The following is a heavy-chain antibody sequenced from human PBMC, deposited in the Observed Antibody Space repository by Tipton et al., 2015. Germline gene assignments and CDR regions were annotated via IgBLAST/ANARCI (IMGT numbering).Heavy chain of an antibody. J-gene: IGHJ3*01. CDR1: GYTFTNSW. V-gene: IGHV5-51*01. CDR2: IYPDDSDT. Sequence: QLVQSGAEVKKPGESLKISCKASGYTFTNSWIGWVRQVPGKGLDYLGLIYPDDSDTTYSPSFQGHVTISADKSISTAYLHWSSLKASDTAIYFCARPLKYSLDAHGDAFDAFDVWGQGTMVTVSS. D-gene: IGHD2-21*02. CDR3: ARPLKYSLDAHGDAFDAFDV.